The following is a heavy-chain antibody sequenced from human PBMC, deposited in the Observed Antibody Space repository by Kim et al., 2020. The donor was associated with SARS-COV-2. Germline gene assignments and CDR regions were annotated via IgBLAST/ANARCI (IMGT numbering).Heavy chain of an antibody. D-gene: IGHD5-18*01. CDR2: IIPIFGTA. J-gene: IGHJ6*02. CDR3: ARATAMFSYYYYGMDV. CDR1: GGTFSSYA. Sequence: SVKVSCKASGGTFSSYAISWVRQAPGQGLEWMGGIIPIFGTANYAQKFQGRVTITADESTSTAYMELSSLRSEDTAVYYCARATAMFSYYYYGMDVWGQGTTVTVSS. V-gene: IGHV1-69*13.